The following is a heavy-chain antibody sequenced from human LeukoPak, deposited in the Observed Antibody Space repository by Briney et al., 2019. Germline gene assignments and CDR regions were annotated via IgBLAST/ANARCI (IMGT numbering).Heavy chain of an antibody. V-gene: IGHV4-34*01. CDR1: GGSFSVYY. Sequence: PSETLSLTCAVYGGSFSVYYWSWIRQPPGKGLEWIGEINHSGSTNYNPSLKSRVTISVDTSKNQFSLKLSSVTAADTAVYYCARGRIVVVPAATRGKYNWFDPWGQGTLVTVSS. CDR3: ARGRIVVVPAATRGKYNWFDP. CDR2: INHSGST. J-gene: IGHJ5*02. D-gene: IGHD2-2*01.